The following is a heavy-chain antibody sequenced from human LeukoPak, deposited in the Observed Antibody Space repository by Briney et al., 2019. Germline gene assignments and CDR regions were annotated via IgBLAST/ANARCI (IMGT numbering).Heavy chain of an antibody. D-gene: IGHD6-19*01. CDR2: VSYDGDFK. Sequence: GSLRLSCVGSGFVFSKYAVHWVRQAPGKGLERVAVVSYDGDFKLYGDSVKGRFTISRDNSQNMLFLQMNDLRPQDAATYFCARDPYSHDSSGFSYFLQYWGQGTVVTVSS. V-gene: IGHV3-30-3*01. J-gene: IGHJ4*02. CDR1: GFVFSKYA. CDR3: ARDPYSHDSSGFSYFLQY.